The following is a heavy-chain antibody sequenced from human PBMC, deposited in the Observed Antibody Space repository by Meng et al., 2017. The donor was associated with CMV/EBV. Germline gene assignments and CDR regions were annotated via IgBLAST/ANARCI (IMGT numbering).Heavy chain of an antibody. CDR2: IYYSGST. J-gene: IGHJ6*02. CDR1: GGSISSSSYY. V-gene: IGHV4-39*07. CDR3: ARSGYCSSTSCYRLQNYYYYYGMDV. Sequence: SETLSLTCTVSGGSISSSSYYWGWIRQPPGKGLEWIGSIYYSGSTYYNPSLKSRVTISVDTSKNQFSLKLSSETAADTAVYYCARSGYCSSTSCYRLQNYYYYYGMDVWGQGTTVTVSS. D-gene: IGHD2-2*02.